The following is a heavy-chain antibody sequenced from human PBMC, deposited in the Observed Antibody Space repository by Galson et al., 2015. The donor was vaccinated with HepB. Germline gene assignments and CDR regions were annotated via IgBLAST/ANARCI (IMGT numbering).Heavy chain of an antibody. CDR1: GFTFSDYY. Sequence: SLRLSCAASGFTFSDYYMSWIRQAPGKGLEWVSYISSSSSYTNYADSVKGRFTISRDNAKNSLYLQMNSLRAEDTAVYYCARVIRYYYDSSGYYDYWGQGTLVTVSS. CDR3: ARVIRYYYDSSGYYDY. D-gene: IGHD3-22*01. CDR2: ISSSSSYT. J-gene: IGHJ4*02. V-gene: IGHV3-11*06.